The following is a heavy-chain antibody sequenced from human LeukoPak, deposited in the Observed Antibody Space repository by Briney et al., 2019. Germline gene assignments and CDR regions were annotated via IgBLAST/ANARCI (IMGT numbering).Heavy chain of an antibody. J-gene: IGHJ6*02. CDR3: ARVGCSGGSCYGGYYYYGMDV. V-gene: IGHV3-30-3*01. CDR2: ISYDGSNK. Sequence: PGRSLRLSCAASGFTFSSYAMHWVRQAPGKGLEWEAVISYDGSNKYYADSVKGRFTISRDNSKNTLYLQMNSLRAEDTAVYYCARVGCSGGSCYGGYYYYGMDVWGQGTTVTVSS. CDR1: GFTFSSYA. D-gene: IGHD2-15*01.